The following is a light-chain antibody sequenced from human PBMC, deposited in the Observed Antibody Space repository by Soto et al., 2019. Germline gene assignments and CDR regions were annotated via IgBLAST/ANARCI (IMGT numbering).Light chain of an antibody. CDR1: QDITNY. CDR3: LQDYTYPWT. Sequence: IQMTQSLSALSASFGDRVTITCRSSQDITNYLAWYQQKPGKVPKLLIFGASNLQAGVPVRFSASGSGTNFTLTISNLQPEDFASYYCLQDYTYPWTFGQGTKVDIK. J-gene: IGKJ1*01. CDR2: GAS. V-gene: IGKV1-6*02.